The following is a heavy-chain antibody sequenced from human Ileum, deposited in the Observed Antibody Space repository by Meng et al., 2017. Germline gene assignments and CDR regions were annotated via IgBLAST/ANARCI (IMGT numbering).Heavy chain of an antibody. CDR1: GDSVSSGSYY. J-gene: IGHJ4*02. CDR3: ARHGHFTPDKYYFDY. CDR2: VYFTGYT. D-gene: IGHD3-3*02. V-gene: IGHV4-39*01. Sequence: QLQLQESGPGLVKPSETLHLTCTASGDSVSSGSYYWVWIRRPPGKALEWIGAVYFTGYTYYGPSLTGRGTISVDTSRNQFSLKLNSVTAADTALYFCARHGHFTPDKYYFDYWGQGTLVTVSS.